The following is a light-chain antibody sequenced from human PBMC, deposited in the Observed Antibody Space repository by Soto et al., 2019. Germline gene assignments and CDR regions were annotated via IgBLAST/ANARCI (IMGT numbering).Light chain of an antibody. V-gene: IGKV1-27*01. CDR2: AAS. J-gene: IGKJ1*01. Sequence: DIQMTQSPSSLSASVGDRVTITCRASQGISNYLAWYQQRPGKVPKLLIYAASTLQSGVPSRFSGSGSWTDFTLTISSLQSEDVATYYCQKYDRAPWTFGQGTKVEIK. CDR3: QKYDRAPWT. CDR1: QGISNY.